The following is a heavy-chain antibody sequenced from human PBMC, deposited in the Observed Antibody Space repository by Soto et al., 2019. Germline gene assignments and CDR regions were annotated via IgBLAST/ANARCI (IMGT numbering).Heavy chain of an antibody. CDR3: AREVQIHTPAFVY. J-gene: IGHJ4*02. Sequence: QVQLVQSGAEMKKPGSSVKVSCQSSGGTFNTYAMNWVRQAPGQGPEWMGDISPMFGAANYAPKFQGRVTITADESTSTSHMQLRSLKSDDTALYFCAREVQIHTPAFVYWGQGTLVTVSS. V-gene: IGHV1-69*19. CDR1: GGTFNTYA. CDR2: ISPMFGAA.